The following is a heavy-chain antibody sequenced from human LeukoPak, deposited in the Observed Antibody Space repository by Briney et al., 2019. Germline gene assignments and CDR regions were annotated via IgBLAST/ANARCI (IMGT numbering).Heavy chain of an antibody. Sequence: PGGSLRLSCAASGFTFSSYAMHWVRQAPGKGLEWVAVISYDGSNKYYADSVKGRFTISRDNSKNTLYLQVNSLRAEDTAVYYCARGGLWFGENTYYFDYWGQGTLVTVSS. V-gene: IGHV3-30-3*01. CDR3: ARGGLWFGENTYYFDY. J-gene: IGHJ4*02. CDR2: ISYDGSNK. CDR1: GFTFSSYA. D-gene: IGHD3-10*01.